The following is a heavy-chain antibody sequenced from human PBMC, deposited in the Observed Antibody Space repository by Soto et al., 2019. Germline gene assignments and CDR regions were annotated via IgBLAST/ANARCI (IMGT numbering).Heavy chain of an antibody. J-gene: IGHJ6*02. CDR2: IWYDGSNK. Sequence: QVQLVESGGGVVQPGRSLRLSCAASGFTFSSYGMHWVRQAPGKGLEWVAVIWYDGSNKYYADSVKGRFTISRDNSKNTLYLQMNSLRAEDTAVYYCARDLRPPIIMPRYLYYYYYYGMDVWGQGTTVTVSS. D-gene: IGHD3-10*01. V-gene: IGHV3-33*01. CDR1: GFTFSSYG. CDR3: ARDLRPPIIMPRYLYYYYYYGMDV.